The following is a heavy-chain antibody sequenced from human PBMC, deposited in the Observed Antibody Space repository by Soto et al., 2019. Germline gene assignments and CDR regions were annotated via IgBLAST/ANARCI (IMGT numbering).Heavy chain of an antibody. J-gene: IGHJ4*02. CDR2: IRNDNGNT. CDR1: GYTFTTTYG. D-gene: IGHD4-17*01. CDR3: ATTVTTRTPGDN. Sequence: QVQLVQSGVEVKKPGASVKVACKASGYTFTTTYGISWVRQAPGQGLEWMGWIRNDNGNTKYAQNLQGRVTMTTDISTSTAYMELRSLRSDATAVYYCATTVTTRTPGDNWGQGTLVTVAS. V-gene: IGHV1-18*04.